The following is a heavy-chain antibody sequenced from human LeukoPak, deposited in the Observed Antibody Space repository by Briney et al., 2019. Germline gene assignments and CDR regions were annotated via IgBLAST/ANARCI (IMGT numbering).Heavy chain of an antibody. J-gene: IGHJ6*03. CDR2: LLYDGNTK. D-gene: IGHD1-14*01. CDR3: ARDHRPEIQYYYMDV. Sequence: PGGSLRLSCAASGFSLSNFGMHWVRQAPGKGLEWVAALLYDGNTKHYADSVKGRFTISRDISKNTFYLQMNSLTAEDTAMYYCARDHRPEIQYYYMDVWGKGTTVAVSS. CDR1: GFSLSNFG. V-gene: IGHV3-33*01.